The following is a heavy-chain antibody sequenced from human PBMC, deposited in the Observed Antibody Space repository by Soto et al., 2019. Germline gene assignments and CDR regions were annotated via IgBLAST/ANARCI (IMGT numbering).Heavy chain of an antibody. Sequence: QVQLVESGGGSVKPGGSLRLSCAASGFTFSDNYMGWVRQVPGKGLEWVSYISSSSSYAKYIDSVKGRFSISRDNAKKPLCTQMNSLRAEDTVVYYCAKLVADDYLWGSYRYFDYWGQGALVTVSS. D-gene: IGHD3-16*02. CDR1: GFTFSDNY. V-gene: IGHV3-11*05. CDR3: AKLVADDYLWGSYRYFDY. J-gene: IGHJ4*02. CDR2: ISSSSSYA.